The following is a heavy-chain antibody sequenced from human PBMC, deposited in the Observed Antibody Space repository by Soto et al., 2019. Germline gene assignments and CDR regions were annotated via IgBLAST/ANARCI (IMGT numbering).Heavy chain of an antibody. CDR1: GYTFTSHS. Sequence: QVQLVQSGGEVKKPGASVKVSCKASGYTFTSHSIHWVRQAPGQRLEWLGWINAGNGDTKYSQKFQGRVTITRDTSASTSYREMSTLTSEDTALYYCARSITMLRGAKYYFDYWGQGTLVTVSS. V-gene: IGHV1-3*01. D-gene: IGHD3-10*01. CDR2: INAGNGDT. J-gene: IGHJ4*02. CDR3: ARSITMLRGAKYYFDY.